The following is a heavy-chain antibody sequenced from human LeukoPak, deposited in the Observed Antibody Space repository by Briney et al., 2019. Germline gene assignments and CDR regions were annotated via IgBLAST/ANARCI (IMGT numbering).Heavy chain of an antibody. J-gene: IGHJ4*02. Sequence: PSETLSLTCAVYGGSFSGYYWSWIRQPPGKGLEWIGEINHSGSTNYNPSLKSRVTISVDTSKNQFSLKLSSVTAADTAVYYCARQDNWNDDYWGQGTLVTVSS. CDR3: ARQDNWNDDY. V-gene: IGHV4-34*01. D-gene: IGHD1-20*01. CDR1: GGSFSGYY. CDR2: INHSGST.